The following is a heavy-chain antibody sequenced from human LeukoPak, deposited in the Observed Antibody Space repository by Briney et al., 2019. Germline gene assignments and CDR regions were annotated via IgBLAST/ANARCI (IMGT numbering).Heavy chain of an antibody. J-gene: IGHJ6*03. CDR3: AKDFEDLERESFNYYYMDV. V-gene: IGHV3-23*01. CDR2: ISGSGGST. D-gene: IGHD1-1*01. Sequence: GGSLRLSCAASGFTFSSYAMSWVRQAPGKGLEWVSAISGSGGSTYYADSVRGRFTISRDNSKNTLYLQMNSLRAEDTAVYYCAKDFEDLERESFNYYYMDVWGKGTTVTVSS. CDR1: GFTFSSYA.